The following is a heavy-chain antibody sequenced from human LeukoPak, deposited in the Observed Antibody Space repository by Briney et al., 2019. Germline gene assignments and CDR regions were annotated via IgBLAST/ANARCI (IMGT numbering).Heavy chain of an antibody. D-gene: IGHD5-18*01. CDR3: ARDTSYGESAGIDY. CDR2: IYYSGST. J-gene: IGHJ4*02. Sequence: PSETLSLTCTVSGGSISSSSYYWGWIRQPPGKGLEWIGSIYYSGSTYYNPSLKSRFTISVDTSKNQFSLKLSSVTAADTAVYYCARDTSYGESAGIDYWGQGTLVTVSS. V-gene: IGHV4-39*07. CDR1: GGSISSSSYY.